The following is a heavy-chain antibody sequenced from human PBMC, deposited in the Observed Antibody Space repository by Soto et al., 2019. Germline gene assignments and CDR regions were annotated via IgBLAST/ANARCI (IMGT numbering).Heavy chain of an antibody. Sequence: SETLSLTCTVSGRSISSSSYYWGWIRQPPGKGLEWIGSIYYSGSTYYNPSLKSRVTISVDTSKNQFSLKLSSVTAADTALYYCARLSYYYDSSGYYTTGAFDIWGQGTMVT. D-gene: IGHD3-22*01. J-gene: IGHJ3*02. CDR1: GRSISSSSYY. CDR3: ARLSYYYDSSGYYTTGAFDI. V-gene: IGHV4-39*01. CDR2: IYYSGST.